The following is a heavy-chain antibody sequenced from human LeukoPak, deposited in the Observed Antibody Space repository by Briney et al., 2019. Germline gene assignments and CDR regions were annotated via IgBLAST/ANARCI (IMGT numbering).Heavy chain of an antibody. CDR2: ISSSSSYI. J-gene: IGHJ6*04. CDR3: ARPGELF. D-gene: IGHD1-26*01. V-gene: IGHV3-21*01. Sequence: GGSLRLSCAASGFTFSSYSMNWVRQAPGKGQEWVSSISSSSSYIYYADSMKGRFTISRDNAKNSLYLQMNSLRAEDTAVYYCARPGELFWGKGTTVTVSS. CDR1: GFTFSSYS.